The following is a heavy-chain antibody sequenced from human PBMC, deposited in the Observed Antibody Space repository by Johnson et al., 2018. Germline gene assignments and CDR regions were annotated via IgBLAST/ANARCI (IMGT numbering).Heavy chain of an antibody. J-gene: IGHJ6*02. V-gene: IGHV3-53*01. Sequence: EVQLLESGGGLIQPGGSLRLSCAASGFAVSSSFISWVRQAPGKGLEWVSVIYSGGGTYYAGSVRGRFTLSRDNSKNTLYLQMNSRRAEDTAVYYCARDTYYYDSRDNEWHYYGMDVWGQGTTVTVSS. CDR2: IYSGGGT. CDR1: GFAVSSSF. CDR3: ARDTYYYDSRDNEWHYYGMDV. D-gene: IGHD3-22*01.